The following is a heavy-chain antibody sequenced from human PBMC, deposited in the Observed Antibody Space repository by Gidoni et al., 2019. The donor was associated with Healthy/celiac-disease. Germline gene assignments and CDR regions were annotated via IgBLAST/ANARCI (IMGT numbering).Heavy chain of an antibody. CDR3: AKWPLYGSGHEANDP. V-gene: IGHV3-23*01. Sequence: EVPLLESGGGLIQPGGSLRLSCAASGFTFSSYAMSWVRQAPGKGLGWVSAISGSGGSTYYADSVKGRFTIARDNSKNTLYLQMNSLRAEDTAVYYCAKWPLYGSGHEANDPWGQGTLVTVSS. CDR2: ISGSGGST. D-gene: IGHD3-10*01. J-gene: IGHJ5*02. CDR1: GFTFSSYA.